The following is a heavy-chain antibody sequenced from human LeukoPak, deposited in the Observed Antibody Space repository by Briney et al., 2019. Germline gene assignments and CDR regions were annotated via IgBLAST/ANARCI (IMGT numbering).Heavy chain of an antibody. CDR1: GGTFSSYA. Sequence: AASVTVSFKASGGTFSSYAISWVRQAPGQGLEWMGGIIPIFGTANYAQKFQGRVTITTDESTSIAYMELSSLRSEDTAVYYCARTRGVVPAASYYYYYMDVWGKGTTVTVSS. D-gene: IGHD2-2*01. CDR2: IIPIFGTA. V-gene: IGHV1-69*05. CDR3: ARTRGVVPAASYYYYYMDV. J-gene: IGHJ6*03.